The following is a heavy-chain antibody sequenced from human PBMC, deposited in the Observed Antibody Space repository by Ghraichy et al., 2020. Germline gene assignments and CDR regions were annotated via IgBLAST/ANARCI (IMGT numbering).Heavy chain of an antibody. CDR3: ARGSCTSTNNCNGFDY. CDR2: ISSSGNTI. Sequence: GGSLRLSCAVSGFTFSSYEMNWVRQAPGKGLEWVSYISSSGNTIYYADSVRGRFTISRDNAKKSLYLQMNRLRDEDTAVYYCARGSCTSTNNCNGFDYWGQGALVTVSS. J-gene: IGHJ4*02. D-gene: IGHD2/OR15-2a*01. CDR1: GFTFSSYE. V-gene: IGHV3-48*03.